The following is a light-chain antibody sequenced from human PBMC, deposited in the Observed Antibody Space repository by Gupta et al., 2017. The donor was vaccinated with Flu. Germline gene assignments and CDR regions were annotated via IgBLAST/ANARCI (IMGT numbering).Light chain of an antibody. CDR2: SNN. J-gene: IGLJ3*02. CDR1: SSNIGSNT. Sequence: QSVLPQPPSASGTPGQRVTISCSGSSSNIGSNTVNWYQQLPGTAPKLLIYSNNPRPSGVPDRFSGSKSGTSASLAISGLQSEDEADYYCAAWDDSLNGRVFGGGTKLTVL. V-gene: IGLV1-44*01. CDR3: AAWDDSLNGRV.